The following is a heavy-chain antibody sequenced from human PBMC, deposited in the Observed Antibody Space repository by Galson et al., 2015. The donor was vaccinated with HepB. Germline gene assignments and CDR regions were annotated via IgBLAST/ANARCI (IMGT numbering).Heavy chain of an antibody. CDR2: INPNSGAS. V-gene: IGHV1-2*02. D-gene: IGHD2-2*01. CDR3: AREALCSSTSCHHDP. J-gene: IGHJ5*02. CDR1: GYIFTDYY. Sequence: SVKVSCKASGYIFTDYYMHWVRQAPGQGPEWMGWINPNSGASIYAQKFQGGVTMTRDTSISTAYMELSRLRSDDTAVYYCAREALCSSTSCHHDPWGQGTLVTVSS.